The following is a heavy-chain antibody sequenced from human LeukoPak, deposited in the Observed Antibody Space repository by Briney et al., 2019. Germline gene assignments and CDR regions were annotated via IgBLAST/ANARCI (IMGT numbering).Heavy chain of an antibody. CDR1: ECSFSYYC. Sequence: GGSLRLSCAVAECSFSYYCISWVRQAPGKGLEWVANTKEDGSGSSYVDSVKGRFTISRDNAKNSLYLQMNSLRAEDTAVYYCARGGVVGTRYYFDSWGQGTLVTVSS. V-gene: IGHV3-7*01. CDR2: TKEDGSGS. J-gene: IGHJ4*02. CDR3: ARGGVVGTRYYFDS. D-gene: IGHD2-15*01.